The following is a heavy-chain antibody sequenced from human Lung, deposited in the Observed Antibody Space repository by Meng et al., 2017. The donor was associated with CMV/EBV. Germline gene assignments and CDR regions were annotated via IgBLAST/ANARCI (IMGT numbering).Heavy chain of an antibody. Sequence: CSVTGGFISGRPWWNRVRQPPGKGLEWIGEIWHGGNTNYNVTLKSRVTLSIDKSNNQFSLKLNSVTAADTAVYFCARGELALGFDSWGQGILVTVSS. D-gene: IGHD1-7*01. CDR1: GGFISGRPW. CDR2: IWHGGNT. V-gene: IGHV4-4*01. J-gene: IGHJ4*02. CDR3: ARGELALGFDS.